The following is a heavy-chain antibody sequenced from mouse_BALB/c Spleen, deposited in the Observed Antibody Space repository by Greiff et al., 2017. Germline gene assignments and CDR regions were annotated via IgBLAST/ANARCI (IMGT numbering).Heavy chain of an antibody. CDR2: IYPGDGDT. D-gene: IGHD1-1*01. CDR3: ARVYYGSSYPYYAMDY. V-gene: IGHV1-82*01. CDR1: GYAFSSSW. Sequence: QVQLQQSGPELVKPGASVKISCKASGYAFSSSWMNWVKQRPGQGLEWIGRIYPGDGDTNYNGKFKGKATLTADKSSSTAYMQLSSLTSVDSAVYFCARVYYGSSYPYYAMDYWGQGTSVTVSS. J-gene: IGHJ4*01.